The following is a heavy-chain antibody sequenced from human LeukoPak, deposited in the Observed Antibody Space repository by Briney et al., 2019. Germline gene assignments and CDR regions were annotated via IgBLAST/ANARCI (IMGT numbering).Heavy chain of an antibody. D-gene: IGHD2-15*01. J-gene: IGHJ5*02. CDR2: IYHSGST. CDR1: GGSISSSNW. Sequence: SETLSLTCAVSGGSISSSNWWSWVRQPPGKGLEWIGEIYHSGSTNYNPSLKSRVTISVDKSKNQFSLKLSSVTAADTAVYYCARRGRAARGWFDPWGQGTLVTVSS. CDR3: ARRGRAARGWFDP. V-gene: IGHV4-4*02.